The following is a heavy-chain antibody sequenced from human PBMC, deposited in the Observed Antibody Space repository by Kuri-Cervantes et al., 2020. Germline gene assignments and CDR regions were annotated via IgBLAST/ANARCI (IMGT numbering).Heavy chain of an antibody. J-gene: IGHJ6*03. D-gene: IGHD1-20*01. CDR2: ISSSSSTI. CDR3: ARDGDITGTIYYYMDV. V-gene: IGHV3-48*01. Sequence: GESLKISWAASGFTFSSYSMNWVRQAPGKGLKLVSYISSSSSTIYYADSVKGRFTISRDNSKNTLYLQMNSLRAEDTAVYYCARDGDITGTIYYYMDVWGKGTTVTVSS. CDR1: GFTFSSYS.